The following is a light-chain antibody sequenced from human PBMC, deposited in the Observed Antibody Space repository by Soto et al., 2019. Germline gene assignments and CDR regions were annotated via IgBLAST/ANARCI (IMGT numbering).Light chain of an antibody. J-gene: IGLJ2*01. CDR1: SSDVGGYNL. CDR3: CSFACSSTFVV. CDR2: EGN. Sequence: QSALTQPASVSGSPGLSITISCTGTSSDVGGYNLVSWYQQHPGKAPKLMIFEGNKRPSGVSNRFSGSLSGNTASLTMSGLRAEDEAHYYCCSFACSSTFVVFGGGTKLTVL. V-gene: IGLV2-23*03.